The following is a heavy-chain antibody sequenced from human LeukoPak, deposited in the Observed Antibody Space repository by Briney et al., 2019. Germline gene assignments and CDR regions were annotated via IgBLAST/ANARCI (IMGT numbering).Heavy chain of an antibody. Sequence: ASVKVSCKASGYTFTSYDINWVRQATGQGLEWMGWMNPNSGNTGYAQKFQGRVTITRDTSASTAYMELSSLRSEDSAVYYCARGAGFAEPLPEYWGQGTLLTASS. CDR2: MNPNSGNT. D-gene: IGHD1-14*01. J-gene: IGHJ4*02. CDR1: GYTFTSYD. V-gene: IGHV1-8*01. CDR3: ARGAGFAEPLPEY.